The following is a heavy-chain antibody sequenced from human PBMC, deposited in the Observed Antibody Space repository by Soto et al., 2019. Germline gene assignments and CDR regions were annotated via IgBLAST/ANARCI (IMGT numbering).Heavy chain of an antibody. CDR3: ARDRHRKSWLNWFES. CDR2: ISSSSSTI. Sequence: GGSLRLSCAASGFTFSSYSMNWVRQAPGKGLEWVSYISSSSSTIYYADSVKGRFTISRDNAKNSLYLQMNSLRAEDTAVYYCARDRHRKSWLNWFESWGQGTLVTVSS. D-gene: IGHD3-9*01. CDR1: GFTFSSYS. J-gene: IGHJ5*01. V-gene: IGHV3-48*01.